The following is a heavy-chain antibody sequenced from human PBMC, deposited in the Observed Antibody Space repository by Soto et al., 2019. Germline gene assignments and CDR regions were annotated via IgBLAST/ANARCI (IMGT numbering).Heavy chain of an antibody. D-gene: IGHD3-10*01. CDR3: ARSGLTMVRGVQRTWFDP. CDR2: INAGNGNT. V-gene: IGHV1-3*01. J-gene: IGHJ5*02. Sequence: GASVKVSCKASGYTFTSYAMHWVRQAPGQRLEWMGWINAGNGNTKYSQKFQGRVTITRDTSASTAYMELSSLRSEDTAVYYCARSGLTMVRGVQRTWFDPWGQGTLVTVSS. CDR1: GYTFTSYA.